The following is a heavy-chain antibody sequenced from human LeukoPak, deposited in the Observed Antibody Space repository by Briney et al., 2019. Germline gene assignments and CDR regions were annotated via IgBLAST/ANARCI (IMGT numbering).Heavy chain of an antibody. V-gene: IGHV1-69*01. J-gene: IGHJ4*02. CDR1: GGTFSSYA. D-gene: IGHD1-26*01. Sequence: GASVKVSCKASGGTFSSYAISWVRQAPGQGPEWMGGIIPTFGTANYAQKFQGRVTITADESTSTAYMELSSLRSEDTAVYYCARRATGWELSYYFDYWGQGTLVTVSS. CDR2: IIPTFGTA. CDR3: ARRATGWELSYYFDY.